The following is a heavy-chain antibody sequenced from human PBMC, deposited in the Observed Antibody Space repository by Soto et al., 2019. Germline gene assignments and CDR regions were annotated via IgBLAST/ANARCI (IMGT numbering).Heavy chain of an antibody. D-gene: IGHD3-22*01. CDR3: AKDIDSSGYYYVHAAFDI. CDR1: GGTFSSYA. CDR2: IIPIFGTA. J-gene: IGHJ3*02. Sequence: SVQVSCKASGGTFSSYAISWVLQAPGQGLEWMGEIIPIFGTANYAQKFQGRVTITADESTSTAYMELSSLRSEDTAVYYCAKDIDSSGYYYVHAAFDIWGQGTMVTVSS. V-gene: IGHV1-69*13.